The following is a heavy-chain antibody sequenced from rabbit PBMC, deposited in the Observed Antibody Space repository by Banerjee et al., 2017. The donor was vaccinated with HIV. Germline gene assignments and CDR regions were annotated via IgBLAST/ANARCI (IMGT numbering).Heavy chain of an antibody. CDR1: GFDFSSSYF. Sequence: EESGGDPVKPEGSLTLTCKASGFDFSSSYFMCWVRQAPGKGPEWIACIYSGDGSTYYASWVNGRFTISRSTSLNTVTLQMTSLTAADTATYFCARGYAGYAGYGYAFNLWGPGTLVTVS. J-gene: IGHJ4*01. CDR3: ARGYAGYAGYGYAFNL. CDR2: IYSGDGST. D-gene: IGHD6-1*01. V-gene: IGHV1S47*01.